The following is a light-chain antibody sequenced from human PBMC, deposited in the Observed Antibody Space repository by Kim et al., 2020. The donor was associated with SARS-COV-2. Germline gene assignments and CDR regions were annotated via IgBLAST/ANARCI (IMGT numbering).Light chain of an antibody. Sequence: EIVLTQSPATLSLSPGERATLSCRASQNVNTYLAWYQQKPGQAPRLLIYDASNRATGIPARFSGSGSGTDFTLTISSLEPEDFAVYYWQQRRNWPPVYTFGQGTKLEI. J-gene: IGKJ2*01. CDR3: QQRRNWPPVYT. V-gene: IGKV3-11*01. CDR2: DAS. CDR1: QNVNTY.